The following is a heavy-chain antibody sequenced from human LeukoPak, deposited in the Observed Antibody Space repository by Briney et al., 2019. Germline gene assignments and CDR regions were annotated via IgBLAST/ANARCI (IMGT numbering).Heavy chain of an antibody. CDR1: GYTFTGYH. CDR3: ARVVFYSSGSKSNRVDY. Sequence: GASVKVSCTASGYTFTGYHMHWVRQAPGQGLEWMGWINPNSGGTNYAQKFQGRVTMTRDTSISTAYMELSRLRSDDTAVYYCARVVFYSSGSKSNRVDYWGQGTLVTVSS. D-gene: IGHD6-19*01. J-gene: IGHJ4*02. V-gene: IGHV1-2*02. CDR2: INPNSGGT.